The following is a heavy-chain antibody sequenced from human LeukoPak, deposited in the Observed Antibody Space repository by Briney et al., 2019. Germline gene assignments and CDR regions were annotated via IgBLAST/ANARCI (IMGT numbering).Heavy chain of an antibody. Sequence: GGSLRLSCAASGFTLSNYAMSWVRQAPGKGLEWVSAIVGSGGATYYADSVKGRFTISRDNSKNTLYLQMSTLRAEDTAVYFCAKWGDYDGLTGYHVSDYWGQGTLVTVSS. D-gene: IGHD3-9*01. CDR2: IVGSGGAT. V-gene: IGHV3-23*01. CDR3: AKWGDYDGLTGYHVSDY. CDR1: GFTLSNYA. J-gene: IGHJ4*02.